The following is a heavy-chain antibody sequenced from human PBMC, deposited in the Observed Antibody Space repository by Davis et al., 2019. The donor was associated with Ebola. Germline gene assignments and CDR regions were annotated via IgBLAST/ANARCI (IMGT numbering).Heavy chain of an antibody. CDR2: IKQDGSEK. V-gene: IGHV3-7*03. Sequence: PGGSLRLSCAASGFTFSSYWMSWVRQAPGKGLEWVANIKQDGSEKYYVDSVKGRFTISRDNAKNSLYLQMNSLRAEDTAVYYCARAGYSSGWACGVDYWGQGTLVTVSS. CDR3: ARAGYSSGWACGVDY. D-gene: IGHD6-19*01. CDR1: GFTFSSYW. J-gene: IGHJ4*02.